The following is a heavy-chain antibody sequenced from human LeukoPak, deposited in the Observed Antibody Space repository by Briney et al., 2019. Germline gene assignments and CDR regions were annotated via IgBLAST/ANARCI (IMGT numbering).Heavy chain of an antibody. D-gene: IGHD3-9*01. CDR3: TRSHYDILTGYSSGRGWDFQH. Sequence: GGSLRLSCAASGFTFSNAWMSWVRQAPGKGLEWVGRIKSKTDGGTTDYAAPVKGRFTISRDDSKNKLYLQMNSLKTEDTAVYYCTRSHYDILTGYSSGRGWDFQHWGQGTLVTVSS. J-gene: IGHJ1*01. V-gene: IGHV3-15*01. CDR2: IKSKTDGGTT. CDR1: GFTFSNAW.